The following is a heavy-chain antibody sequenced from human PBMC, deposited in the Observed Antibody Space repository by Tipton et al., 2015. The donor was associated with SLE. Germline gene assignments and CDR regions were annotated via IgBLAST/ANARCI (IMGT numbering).Heavy chain of an antibody. V-gene: IGHV4-61*02. Sequence: TLSLTCTVSGGSISSSSYFWNWIRQPAGKGLEWIGRIYTTGSTYSNPSLNSRVTISINTSKNQFSLKLSSVTAADTAVYYCSRSLDTLDIWGQGTMVTVSS. CDR3: SRSLDTLDI. J-gene: IGHJ3*02. D-gene: IGHD5-18*01. CDR2: IYTTGST. CDR1: GGSISSSSYF.